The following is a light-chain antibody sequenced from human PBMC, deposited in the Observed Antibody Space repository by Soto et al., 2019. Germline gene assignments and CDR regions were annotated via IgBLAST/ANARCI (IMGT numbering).Light chain of an antibody. V-gene: IGKV3-20*01. J-gene: IGKJ1*01. Sequence: EIVLTQSPGTLSSSPGERATLSCRASQSVSSSHLAWYQQKPGQAPRLLIYGASSRATGIPDRFSGSGSGTDFNLTISRLEPEDFAVYYCQQFGTSRTFGQGTKVEIK. CDR1: QSVSSSH. CDR2: GAS. CDR3: QQFGTSRT.